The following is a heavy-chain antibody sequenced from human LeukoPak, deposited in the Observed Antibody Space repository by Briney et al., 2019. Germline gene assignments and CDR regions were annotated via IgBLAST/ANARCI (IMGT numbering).Heavy chain of an antibody. D-gene: IGHD4-17*01. CDR3: ATEIVGYGDVHYFDS. CDR2: FNPEEVET. CDR1: GYTLTEIS. V-gene: IGHV1-24*01. Sequence: GASVKVSCKVSGYTLTEISMHWVRQAPGQGLEWMGGFNPEEVETIYARSFQGRLTVTEDTSTDTAYMELSSLRAEDTAMYYCATEIVGYGDVHYFDSWGQGTLVTVSS. J-gene: IGHJ4*02.